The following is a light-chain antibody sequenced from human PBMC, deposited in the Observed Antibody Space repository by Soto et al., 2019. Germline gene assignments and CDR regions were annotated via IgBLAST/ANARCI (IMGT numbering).Light chain of an antibody. J-gene: IGKJ2*01. CDR2: GAS. CDR1: QSLSSTY. CDR3: QQYDSSPPRYT. V-gene: IGKV3-20*01. Sequence: EVVLTQSPGTLSLSPGERATLSCRASQSLSSTYLAWYQQKPGQAPRLLIYGASSRATGIPDRFSGSGSGTDFTLTISRLEPEDFAVYYCQQYDSSPPRYTFGQGTKLEIK.